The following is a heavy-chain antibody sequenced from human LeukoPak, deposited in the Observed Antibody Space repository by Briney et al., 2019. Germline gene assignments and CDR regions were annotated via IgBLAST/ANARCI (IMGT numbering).Heavy chain of an antibody. J-gene: IGHJ6*03. D-gene: IGHD3-3*01. Sequence: PSETLSLTCAVYGGSFSGYYWSWIRQPPGKGLEWIGEINHSGSTNYNPSLKSRVTISVDTSKNQFSLKLSSVTAADTAVYYCARAVYDDFWSGYYYYYMDVWGKGTTVTVSS. CDR3: ARAVYDDFWSGYYYYYMDV. V-gene: IGHV4-34*01. CDR2: INHSGST. CDR1: GGSFSGYY.